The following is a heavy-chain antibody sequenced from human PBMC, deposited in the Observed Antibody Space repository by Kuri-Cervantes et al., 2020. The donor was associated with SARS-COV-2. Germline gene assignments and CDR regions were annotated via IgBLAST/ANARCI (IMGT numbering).Heavy chain of an antibody. J-gene: IGHJ6*02. CDR1: GFTVSSNY. CDR2: IYSGGST. V-gene: IGHV3-53*01. D-gene: IGHD2-2*02. Sequence: GGSLRLSCPASGFTVSSNYMSWVRQAPGKGLEWVSVIYSGGSTYYADSVKGRFTISRDNSKNTLYLQMNSLRAEDTAVYYCARDIKYQLLYPGWCMDVWGQGTTVTVSS. CDR3: ARDIKYQLLYPGWCMDV.